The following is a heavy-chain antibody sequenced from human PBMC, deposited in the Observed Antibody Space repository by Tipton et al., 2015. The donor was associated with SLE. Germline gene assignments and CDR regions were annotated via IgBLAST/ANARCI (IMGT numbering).Heavy chain of an antibody. D-gene: IGHD1-26*01. V-gene: IGHV4-34*01. CDR1: GGSFSGCY. CDR3: ARGVGATTRWYFDY. CDR2: INHSGST. Sequence: SLTCAVYGGSFSGCYWSWIRQPPGKGLEWIGEINHSGSTNYNPSLKSRVTISVDTSKNQFSLKLSSVTAADTAVYYCARGVGATTRWYFDYWGQGTLVTVSS. J-gene: IGHJ4*02.